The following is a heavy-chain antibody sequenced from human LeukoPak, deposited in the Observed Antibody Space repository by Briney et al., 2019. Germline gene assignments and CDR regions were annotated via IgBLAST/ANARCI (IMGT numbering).Heavy chain of an antibody. Sequence: GGPLRLSCPASGFTFSNYVMYWVRQAPGKGLEYVSAISSIGGSIFYPNSVKGRFAISRYNSKNTLYLQMGSLRAEDMAIYYCARSKRYCTNGICYTNGGFDHWGQGNLVTVSS. J-gene: IGHJ4*02. CDR2: ISSIGGSI. V-gene: IGHV3-64*01. D-gene: IGHD2-8*01. CDR3: ARSKRYCTNGICYTNGGFDH. CDR1: GFTFSNYV.